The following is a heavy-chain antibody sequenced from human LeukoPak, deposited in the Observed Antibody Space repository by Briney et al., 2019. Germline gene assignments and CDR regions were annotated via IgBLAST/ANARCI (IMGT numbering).Heavy chain of an antibody. CDR3: ASTRGNYYFDY. J-gene: IGHJ4*02. D-gene: IGHD2/OR15-2a*01. V-gene: IGHV4-4*07. CDR2: MYPSGST. CDR1: GASISNYY. Sequence: SETLSLTCTVSGASISNYYWSWIRQPAGKGLEWIGLMYPSGSTNDNPSLKSRVTMSVDTSKNQFSLKLSSLTAADTAGYYCASTRGNYYFDYWGQGTLVTVSS.